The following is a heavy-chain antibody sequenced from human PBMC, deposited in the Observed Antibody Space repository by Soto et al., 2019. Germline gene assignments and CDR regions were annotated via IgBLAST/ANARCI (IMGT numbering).Heavy chain of an antibody. Sequence: GGSLRLSCAASGFTFSDYYMSWIRQAPGKGLEWVSYISSSGSTIYFADSVKGRFSISRDNSKNTLYLQMNSLRAEDTAVYYCAKQYLSGGYYYQFDSWGQGTLVPVSS. D-gene: IGHD3-22*01. CDR3: AKQYLSGGYYYQFDS. CDR2: ISSSGSTI. V-gene: IGHV3-11*01. J-gene: IGHJ4*02. CDR1: GFTFSDYY.